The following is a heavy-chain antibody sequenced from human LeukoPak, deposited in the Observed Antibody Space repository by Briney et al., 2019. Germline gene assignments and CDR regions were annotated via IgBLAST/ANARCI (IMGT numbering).Heavy chain of an antibody. CDR1: GFTFSTYA. Sequence: GGSLRLSCVTSGFTFSTYAMNWVRQAPGKGLEWVSSFSASGGTTYYADSVKGRFTISRDNSKNTLSVQMNSLRAEDTAVYYCAKANYSGSYYFDSWGQGTLVTVSS. CDR3: AKANYSGSYYFDS. V-gene: IGHV3-23*01. CDR2: FSASGGTT. D-gene: IGHD1-26*01. J-gene: IGHJ4*02.